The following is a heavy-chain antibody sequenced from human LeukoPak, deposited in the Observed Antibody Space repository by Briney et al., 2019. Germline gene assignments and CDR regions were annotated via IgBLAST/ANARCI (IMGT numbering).Heavy chain of an antibody. Sequence: ASVKVSCKASGYTFTSYYMHWVRQAPGQGLESMGIINPSGGSTSYAQKFQGRVTMTRDTSTSTVYMELSSLRSEDTAVYYCAREEQQLALDYWGQGTLVTVSS. CDR2: INPSGGST. CDR3: AREEQQLALDY. V-gene: IGHV1-46*03. D-gene: IGHD6-13*01. J-gene: IGHJ4*02. CDR1: GYTFTSYY.